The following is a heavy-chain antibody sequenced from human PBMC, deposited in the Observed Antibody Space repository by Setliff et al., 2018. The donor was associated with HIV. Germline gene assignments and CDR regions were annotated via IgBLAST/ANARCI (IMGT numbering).Heavy chain of an antibody. CDR3: ARDRTHRSGWYGYFEY. V-gene: IGHV1-46*01. CDR2: INPNGSST. Sequence: ASVKVSCKASGYTFTGYYMHWVRQAPGQGPEWMGIINPNGSSTNYAQKFEGRVAMTADTSTNNVHMYLSSLRSEDTAIYYCARDRTHRSGWYGYFEYWGQGTLVTVSS. D-gene: IGHD6-19*01. J-gene: IGHJ4*02. CDR1: GYTFTGYY.